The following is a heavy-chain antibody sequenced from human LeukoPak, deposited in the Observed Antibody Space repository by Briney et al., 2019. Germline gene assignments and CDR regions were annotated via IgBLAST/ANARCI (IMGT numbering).Heavy chain of an antibody. CDR3: ARGRPGPAEAGTYDF. CDR1: GYTFTTSY. Sequence: ASVKVSCTASGYTFTTSYINWVRQATGQGLEWMGWMNPNSGKTGSAQKFQGRLTMTKNTSTSTAYMEVTGLKFEDTAIYYCARGRPGPAEAGTYDFWGQGTLITASS. V-gene: IGHV1-8*01. J-gene: IGHJ4*02. D-gene: IGHD6-13*01. CDR2: MNPNSGKT.